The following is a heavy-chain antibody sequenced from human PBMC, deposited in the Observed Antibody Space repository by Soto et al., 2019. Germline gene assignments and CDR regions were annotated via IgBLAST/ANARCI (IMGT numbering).Heavy chain of an antibody. CDR1: GFTFSSYS. CDR2: ISSSSSYI. V-gene: IGHV3-21*01. J-gene: IGHJ4*02. CDR3: ARDLQPNFDY. D-gene: IGHD6-13*01. Sequence: EVQLVESGGGLVKPGGSPRLSCAASGFTFSSYSMNWVRQAPGKGLEWVSSISSSSSYIYYADSVKGRFTISRDNAKNSLYLQMNSLRAEDTAVYYCARDLQPNFDYWGQGTLVTVSS.